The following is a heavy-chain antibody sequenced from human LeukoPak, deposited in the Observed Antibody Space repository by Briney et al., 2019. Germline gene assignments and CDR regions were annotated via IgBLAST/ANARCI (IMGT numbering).Heavy chain of an antibody. Sequence: ASVTVSCKASGYTFTGYYMHWVRQAPGQGLEWMGWINPNSGGTNYAQKFQGRVTMTRDTSISTAYMELSRLRSDDTAVYYCARATGYSSGWPYNWFDPWSQGTLVTVSS. D-gene: IGHD6-19*01. CDR1: GYTFTGYY. CDR2: INPNSGGT. V-gene: IGHV1-2*02. CDR3: ARATGYSSGWPYNWFDP. J-gene: IGHJ5*02.